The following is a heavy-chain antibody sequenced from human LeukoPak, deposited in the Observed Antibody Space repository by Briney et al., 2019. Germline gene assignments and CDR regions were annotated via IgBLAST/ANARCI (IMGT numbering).Heavy chain of an antibody. CDR1: GFTFSIYW. CDR2: IKQDGSEK. V-gene: IGHV3-7*01. Sequence: HPGGSLRLSCAASGFTFSIYWMSWVRQAPGKGLEWVANIKQDGSEKYYVDSVKGRFTISRDNAKNSLYLQMNSLRAEDTAVYYCARAIYSGVFDYWGQGTLVTVSS. J-gene: IGHJ4*02. D-gene: IGHD1-26*01. CDR3: ARAIYSGVFDY.